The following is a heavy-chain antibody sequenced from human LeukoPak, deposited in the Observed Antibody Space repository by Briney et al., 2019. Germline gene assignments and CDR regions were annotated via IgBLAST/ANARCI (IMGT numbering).Heavy chain of an antibody. CDR3: ASLPYYYDKPLDY. D-gene: IGHD3-22*01. Sequence: SETLSLTCTVSGGSISSGGYYWGWIRQPPGKGLEWIGSIYYSGSTYYNPSLKSRVTISVDTSKNQFSLKLSSVTAADTAVYYCASLPYYYDKPLDYWGQGTLVTVSS. CDR1: GGSISSGGYY. V-gene: IGHV4-39*01. J-gene: IGHJ4*02. CDR2: IYYSGST.